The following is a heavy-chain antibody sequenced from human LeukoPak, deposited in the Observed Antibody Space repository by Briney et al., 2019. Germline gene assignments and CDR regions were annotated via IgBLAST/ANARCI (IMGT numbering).Heavy chain of an antibody. CDR1: GGTFSSYA. J-gene: IGHJ4*02. CDR3: ATGSNWNDADGTFDY. V-gene: IGHV1-69*06. Sequence: GASVKVSCKASGGTFSSYAISWVRQAPGQGLEWMGGIIPIFGTANYAQKFQGRVTMTEDTSTDTAYMELSSLRSEDTAVYYCATGSNWNDADGTFDYWGQGTLVTVSS. CDR2: IIPIFGTA. D-gene: IGHD1-1*01.